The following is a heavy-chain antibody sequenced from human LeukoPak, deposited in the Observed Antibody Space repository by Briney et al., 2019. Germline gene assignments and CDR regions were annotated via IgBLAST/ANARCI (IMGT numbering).Heavy chain of an antibody. Sequence: GGSLRLSCVVSGLTFSNYWMIWVRQAPGKGLESVAIVNEDGSAKYYLDSVKGRFTISRDNARNSLYLEMNSLRAEDTAVYYCARDYWRSIDHWGQGTLVTGSS. J-gene: IGHJ4*02. V-gene: IGHV3-7*01. D-gene: IGHD1-1*01. CDR3: ARDYWRSIDH. CDR2: VNEDGSAK. CDR1: GLTFSNYW.